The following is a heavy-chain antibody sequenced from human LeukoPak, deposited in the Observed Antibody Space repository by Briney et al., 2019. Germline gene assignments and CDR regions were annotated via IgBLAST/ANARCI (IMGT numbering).Heavy chain of an antibody. Sequence: SETLSLTCTVSGGSISSGSYYWSWIRQPAGKGLEWIGRIYTSGSTNYNPSLKSRVTISVDTSKNQFSLKLSSVTAADTAVYYCAREVVVANHAFDIWGQGTMVTVSS. J-gene: IGHJ3*02. D-gene: IGHD5-12*01. CDR3: AREVVVANHAFDI. V-gene: IGHV4-61*02. CDR2: IYTSGST. CDR1: GGSISSGSYY.